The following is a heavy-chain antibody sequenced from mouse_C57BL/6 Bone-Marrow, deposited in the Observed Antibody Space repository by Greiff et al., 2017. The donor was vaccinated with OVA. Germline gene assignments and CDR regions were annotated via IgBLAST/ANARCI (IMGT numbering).Heavy chain of an antibody. CDR2: IDPNSGGT. J-gene: IGHJ4*01. CDR1: GYTFTSYW. V-gene: IGHV1-72*01. D-gene: IGHD2-2*01. CDR3: AREGGFYYCYVYAMDY. Sequence: QVQLQQSGAELVKPGASVKLSCKASGYTFTSYWMHWVKQRPGRGLEWIGRIDPNSGGTKYNEKFKSKATLTVDKPSSTAYMQLSSLTSEDSAVYYCAREGGFYYCYVYAMDYWGQRTSVTVAT.